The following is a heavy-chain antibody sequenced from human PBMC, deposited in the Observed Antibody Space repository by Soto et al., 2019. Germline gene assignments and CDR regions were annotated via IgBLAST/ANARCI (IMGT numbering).Heavy chain of an antibody. CDR1: GFSFSDYG. CDR3: ANLFFSGGRCYSHYFYVMDV. CDR2: ISYDGSNK. Sequence: GALRLSCVASGFSFSDYGMHWVRQAPGKGLEWVAVISYDGSNKYYADSVKGRFTISRENAKNTLYLQMDSLRAEDTGLYYCANLFFSGGRCYSHYFYVMDVWGQGTTVTVSS. D-gene: IGHD2-15*01. J-gene: IGHJ6*02. V-gene: IGHV3-30*18.